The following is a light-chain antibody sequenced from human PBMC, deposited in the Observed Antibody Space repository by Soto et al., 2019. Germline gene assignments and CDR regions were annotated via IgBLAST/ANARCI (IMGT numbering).Light chain of an antibody. CDR1: NIGSKN. CDR2: RYS. CDR3: QVWDSSTARV. Sequence: SSELTQPLSVSVALGQTARITCGGNNIGSKNVHWYQQKPGQAPVLVIHRYSNRPSGIPERFSGSNSGNTATLTISRAQAGDEADYYCQVWDSSTARVFGGGTKLTVL. V-gene: IGLV3-9*01. J-gene: IGLJ3*02.